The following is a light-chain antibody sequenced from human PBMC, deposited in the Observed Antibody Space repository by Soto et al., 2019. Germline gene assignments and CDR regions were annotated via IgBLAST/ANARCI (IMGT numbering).Light chain of an antibody. CDR2: AAS. V-gene: IGKV1-39*01. J-gene: IGKJ5*01. CDR3: QQYHTYSSIT. Sequence: DIQMTQSPSSLSASVGDRVTITCRASQSISSYLNWYQQKPGKAPKLLIYAASSLQSGVPSRFSGSGSGTDFTLTISSLQPDDFATYYCQQYHTYSSITFGQGTRLEI. CDR1: QSISSY.